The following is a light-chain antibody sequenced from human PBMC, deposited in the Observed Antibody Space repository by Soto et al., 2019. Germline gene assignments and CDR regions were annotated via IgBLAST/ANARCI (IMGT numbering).Light chain of an antibody. CDR2: TAS. Sequence: DIQMTQSPSSLSASVGDRVTITCRASQGISSYLAWYQQKPGKVPKLLIYTASTLQSVVPSRFSCSGSGTDFTLTISSLQPEDVATYYCQKYNSAPLTFGGGTKVEIK. V-gene: IGKV1-27*01. J-gene: IGKJ4*01. CDR1: QGISSY. CDR3: QKYNSAPLT.